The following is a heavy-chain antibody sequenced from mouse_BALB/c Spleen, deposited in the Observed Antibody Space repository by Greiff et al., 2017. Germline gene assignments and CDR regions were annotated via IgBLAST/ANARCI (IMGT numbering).Heavy chain of an antibody. V-gene: IGHV5-12-2*01. CDR3: ARHGNYAFDY. J-gene: IGHJ2*01. Sequence: DVKLVESGGGLVQPGGSLKLSCAASGFTFSSYTMSWVRQTPEKRLEWVAYISNGGGSTYYPDTVKGRFTISRDNAKNTLYLQMSSLKSEDTAMYYCARHGNYAFDYWGQGTTLTVSS. D-gene: IGHD2-1*01. CDR2: ISNGGGST. CDR1: GFTFSSYT.